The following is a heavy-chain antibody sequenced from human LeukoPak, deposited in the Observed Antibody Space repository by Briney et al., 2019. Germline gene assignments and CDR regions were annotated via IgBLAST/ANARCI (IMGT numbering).Heavy chain of an antibody. CDR2: IIPIFGIA. D-gene: IGHD3-10*01. J-gene: IGHJ6*02. V-gene: IGHV1-69*04. CDR1: GGTFSSYA. CDR3: ARGSGSYVVYYYYGMDV. Sequence: SVKVSCKASGGTFSSYAISWVRQAPGQGLEWMGRIIPIFGIANYAQKFQGRVTITADKSTSTAYMELSSLRSEDTAVYYCARGSGSYVVYYYYGMDVWGQGTTVTVSS.